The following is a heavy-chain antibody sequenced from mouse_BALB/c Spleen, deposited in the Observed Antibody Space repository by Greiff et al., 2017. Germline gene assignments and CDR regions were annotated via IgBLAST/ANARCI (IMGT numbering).Heavy chain of an antibody. J-gene: IGHJ1*01. D-gene: IGHD1-1*01. Sequence: QVQLQQSGPGLVQPSQSLSITCTVSGFSLTSYGVHWVRQSPGKGLEWLGVIWSGGSTAYNAAFISRLSISKDNSKSQVFFKMNSLQAIDTAIYYCNYGYWYFDVWGAGTTVTVSS. CDR1: GFSLTSYG. CDR3: NYGYWYFDV. CDR2: IWSGGST. V-gene: IGHV2-2*02.